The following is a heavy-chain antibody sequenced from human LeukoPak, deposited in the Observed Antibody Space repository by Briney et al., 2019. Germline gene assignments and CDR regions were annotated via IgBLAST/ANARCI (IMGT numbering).Heavy chain of an antibody. CDR1: GYIFTSYG. Sequence: GASVKVSCKASGYIFTSYGISWVRQAPGQGLEWMGGIIPIFGTANYAQKFQGRVTITADESTSTAYMELSSLRSEDTAVYYCARVGVWSGSDWGDYYYYYMDVWGKGTTVTISS. V-gene: IGHV1-69*13. D-gene: IGHD5-12*01. CDR3: ARVGVWSGSDWGDYYYYYMDV. J-gene: IGHJ6*03. CDR2: IIPIFGTA.